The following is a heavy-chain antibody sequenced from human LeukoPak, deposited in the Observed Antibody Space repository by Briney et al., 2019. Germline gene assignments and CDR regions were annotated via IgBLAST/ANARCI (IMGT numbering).Heavy chain of an antibody. D-gene: IGHD6-19*01. CDR1: GFTFSSYS. J-gene: IGHJ3*02. CDR2: ISSSSSYI. CDR3: ARDRGYSSGGSYAFDI. V-gene: IGHV3-21*01. Sequence: PGGSLRLSCAASGFTFSSYSMNWVRQAPGKGLEWVSSISSSSSYIYYADSVKGRFTISRDNAKNSLYLQMNSLRAEDTAVYYCARDRGYSSGGSYAFDIWGQGTMVTVSS.